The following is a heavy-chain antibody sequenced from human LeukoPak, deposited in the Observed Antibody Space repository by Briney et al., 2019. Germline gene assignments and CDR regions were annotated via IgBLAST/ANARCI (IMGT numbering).Heavy chain of an antibody. J-gene: IGHJ6*02. CDR2: INHSGST. V-gene: IGHV4-34*01. CDR3: ARLRPIVVVPAAIPRSYYGMDV. Sequence: SETLSLTCAVYGWSFSGYYWSWIRQPPGKGLEWIGEINHSGSTNYNPSLKSRVTISVDTSKNQFSLKLSSVTAADTAVYYCARLRPIVVVPAAIPRSYYGMDVWGQGTTVTVSS. D-gene: IGHD2-2*01. CDR1: GWSFSGYY.